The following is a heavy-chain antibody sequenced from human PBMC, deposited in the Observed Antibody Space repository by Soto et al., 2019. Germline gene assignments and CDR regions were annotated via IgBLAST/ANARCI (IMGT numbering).Heavy chain of an antibody. CDR2: IYYSGST. D-gene: IGHD6-19*01. J-gene: IGHJ5*02. CDR1: GGSISSYY. V-gene: IGHV4-59*01. CDR3: ARGPAVAGAGWWFDP. Sequence: SETLSLTCTVSGGSISSYYWSWIRQPPGKGLEWIGDIYYSGSTNYNPSVKSRVTISIDTSKSHFSLKLSSLTAADTAVYYCARGPAVAGAGWWFDPWGQGTLVTVSS.